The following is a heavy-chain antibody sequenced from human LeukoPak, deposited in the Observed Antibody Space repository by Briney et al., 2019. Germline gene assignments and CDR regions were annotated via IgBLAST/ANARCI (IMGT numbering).Heavy chain of an antibody. J-gene: IGHJ5*02. D-gene: IGHD3-3*01. V-gene: IGHV3-21*01. CDR1: GFAFSSDS. Sequence: VGSLRLSCAASGFAFSSDSMNWVRQAPGKGLGWCSSISSSISYIYYADSVKGRFTISRDNAKNSLYLQLNSLLDEDTAVYYCARELRVTIFGEITTPNWFEPWGQGTLVTVSS. CDR3: ARELRVTIFGEITTPNWFEP. CDR2: ISSSISYI.